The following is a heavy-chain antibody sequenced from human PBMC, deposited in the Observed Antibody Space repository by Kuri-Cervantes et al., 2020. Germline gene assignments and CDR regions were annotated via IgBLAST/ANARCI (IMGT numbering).Heavy chain of an antibody. D-gene: IGHD1-26*01. CDR3: ARDAPRVGP. CDR1: RLTFNTDA. J-gene: IGHJ5*02. V-gene: IGHV3-23*01. CDR2: ISGNGASI. Sequence: GGSLRLSCTASRLTFNTDAMTWVRQAPGKGLEWVSTISGNGASIYYADSVKGRFTISRDNSKNTFYLQVNSLRAEDTAVYYCARDAPRVGPWGQGTLVTVSS.